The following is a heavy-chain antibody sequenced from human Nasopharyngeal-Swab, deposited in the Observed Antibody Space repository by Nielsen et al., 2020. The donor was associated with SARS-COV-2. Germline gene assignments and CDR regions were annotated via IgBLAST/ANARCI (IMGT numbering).Heavy chain of an antibody. J-gene: IGHJ4*02. V-gene: IGHV3-21*06. CDR3: ARDGSGWSRDY. CDR2: IGHDGRAT. D-gene: IGHD6-13*01. CDR1: GFTFPSYS. Sequence: GESLKISCEASGFTFPSYSINWFRPAPGKGLEWVSLIGHDGRATFYPDSLKGRFTTSRDNAQNLVYLQINSLRAEDTAVYYCARDGSGWSRDYWGQGTLVIVSS.